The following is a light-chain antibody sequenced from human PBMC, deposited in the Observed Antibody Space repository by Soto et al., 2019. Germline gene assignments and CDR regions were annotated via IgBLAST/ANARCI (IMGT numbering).Light chain of an antibody. CDR3: QHYNSYSEA. CDR1: QTISSW. Sequence: DIQMTQSPSTLSGSVGDRVTITCRASQTISSWLAWYQQKPGKAPKLLIYKASTLKSGVPSRFSSSGSGTEFTLTISSLQPYDFATYYCQHYNSYSEAFGQGTKMELK. J-gene: IGKJ1*01. V-gene: IGKV1-5*03. CDR2: KAS.